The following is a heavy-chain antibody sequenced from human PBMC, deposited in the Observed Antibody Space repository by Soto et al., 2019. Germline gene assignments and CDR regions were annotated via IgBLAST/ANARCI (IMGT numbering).Heavy chain of an antibody. CDR2: IYPGDSDT. Sequence: GESLKISCKGSGYSFTSYWIGWVRQMPGKGLEWMGIIYPGDSDTRYSPSFQGQVTISADKSISTAYLQWSSLKASDTAMYYCARQIVVVPAAIRYYSGMDVWGQGTSVTVSS. V-gene: IGHV5-51*01. J-gene: IGHJ6*02. D-gene: IGHD2-2*02. CDR3: ARQIVVVPAAIRYYSGMDV. CDR1: GYSFTSYW.